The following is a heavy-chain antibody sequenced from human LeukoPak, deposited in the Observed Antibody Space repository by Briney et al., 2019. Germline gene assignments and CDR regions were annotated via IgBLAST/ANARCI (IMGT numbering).Heavy chain of an antibody. CDR3: ARVPGSYLSSSDY. CDR1: GHTLTEFS. V-gene: IGHV1-24*01. CDR2: FDPEEGET. J-gene: IGHJ4*02. Sequence: ASVKVSCKVSGHTLTEFSIHWVRQAPGKGLQWMGGFDPEEGETIYAQKFQGRVTMTEDTSTDTAYMELSSLRSDDTAVYYCARVPGSYLSSSDYWGQGTLVTVSS. D-gene: IGHD3-10*01.